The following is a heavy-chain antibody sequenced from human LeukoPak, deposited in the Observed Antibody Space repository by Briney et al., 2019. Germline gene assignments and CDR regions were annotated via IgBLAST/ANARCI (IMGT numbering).Heavy chain of an antibody. CDR2: ISAYNVNT. CDR1: GYTFTGYY. Sequence: ASVKVSCKASGYTFTGYYMHWVRQAPGQGLEWMGWISAYNVNTKYAQKLQDRVTMTTDTSTTTAYLEVRSLTSDDTAVYYCARGSAMAQKQLVRHFHSWGQGTLVIVSS. D-gene: IGHD6-6*01. CDR3: ARGSAMAQKQLVRHFHS. J-gene: IGHJ4*02. V-gene: IGHV1-18*04.